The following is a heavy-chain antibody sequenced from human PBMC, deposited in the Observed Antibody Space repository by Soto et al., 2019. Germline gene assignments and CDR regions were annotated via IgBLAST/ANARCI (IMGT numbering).Heavy chain of an antibody. V-gene: IGHV3-11*01. Sequence: PGGSLRLSCAASGFTFSDYYMSWIRQAPGKGLEWVSYISSSGSTIYYADSVKGRFTISRDNAKNSLYLQMNSLRAEDTAVYYCARGCSGGSCYSVGNWFDPWGQGTLVTVSS. CDR2: ISSSGSTI. J-gene: IGHJ5*02. CDR1: GFTFSDYY. CDR3: ARGCSGGSCYSVGNWFDP. D-gene: IGHD2-15*01.